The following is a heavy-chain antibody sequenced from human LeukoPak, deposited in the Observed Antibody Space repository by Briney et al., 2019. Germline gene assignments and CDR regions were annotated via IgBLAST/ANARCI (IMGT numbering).Heavy chain of an antibody. J-gene: IGHJ3*02. V-gene: IGHV5-51*01. CDR1: GYSFTSYW. CDR3: ARHFYYDSSGYYLPSAFDI. Sequence: GESLKISCKGSGYSFTSYWIGWVRQLPGKGLEWMGIIYPGDSDTRYSPSFQGQVTISADKSISTAYLQWSSLKASDTAMYYCARHFYYDSSGYYLPSAFDIWGQGTMVTVSS. D-gene: IGHD3-22*01. CDR2: IYPGDSDT.